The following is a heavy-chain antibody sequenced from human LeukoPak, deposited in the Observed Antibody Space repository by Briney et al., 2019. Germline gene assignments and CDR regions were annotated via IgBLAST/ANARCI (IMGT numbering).Heavy chain of an antibody. CDR1: GYHFSLYF. J-gene: IGHJ1*01. CDR3: ARLSGGSWATTEHFPH. D-gene: IGHD1-1*01. CDR2: IYRGNSHT. Sequence: GESLRISCEASGYHFSLYFIARVRQVPGKGLEWVGVIYRGNSHTIYSPSFQGQFIISADKSVNTAYLQCSRLKTSDTAMYYCARLSGGSWATTEHFPHWGQGTLVSVSS. V-gene: IGHV5-51*01.